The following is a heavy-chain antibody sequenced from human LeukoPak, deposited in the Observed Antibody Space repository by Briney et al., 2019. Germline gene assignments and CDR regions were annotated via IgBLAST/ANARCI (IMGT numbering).Heavy chain of an antibody. V-gene: IGHV1-69*05. CDR2: IIPIFGTA. CDR1: GGTFSSYA. CDR3: ARAGERYYGSGSYPVYYYYYMDV. J-gene: IGHJ6*03. D-gene: IGHD3-10*01. Sequence: SVKVSCKASGGTFSSYAISWVRQAPGQGLEWMGGIIPIFGTANHAQKFQGRVTITTDESTSTAYMELSSLRSEDTAVYYCARAGERYYGSGSYPVYYYYYMDVWGKGTTVTVSS.